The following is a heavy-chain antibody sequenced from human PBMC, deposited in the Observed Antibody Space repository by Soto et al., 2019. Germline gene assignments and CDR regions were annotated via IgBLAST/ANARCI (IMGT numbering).Heavy chain of an antibody. Sequence: PWGSLLLSCGLSGLRFKNHGMPRPRQAPGKGLDSPPVIAFDGSEKFYSDSVEGRFSISRDDSKDTLHLQMTGLTREDTAMYFCARDPRTNFDFRRGYYVTDFFADWGQGAMVTVSS. V-gene: IGHV3-30*03. J-gene: IGHJ4*02. CDR2: IAFDGSEK. CDR3: ARDPRTNFDFRRGYYVTDFFAD. D-gene: IGHD3-3*01. CDR1: GLRFKNHG.